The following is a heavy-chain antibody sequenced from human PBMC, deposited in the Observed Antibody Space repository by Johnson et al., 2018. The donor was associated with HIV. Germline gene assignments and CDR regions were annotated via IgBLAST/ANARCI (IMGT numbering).Heavy chain of an antibody. V-gene: IGHV3-30-3*02. CDR3: AKDTEDSVRMVYAPFDI. D-gene: IGHD2-8*01. J-gene: IGHJ3*02. CDR2: ISYDGANK. CDR1: GFTFNTHT. Sequence: QVQLVESGGGVVQPGRSLRLSCAASGFTFNTHTMHWVRQIPGKGLECVAFISYDGANKDYADSVKGRFPLTRDNSKSTLYLQMNSLRDEDTAVYFCAKDTEDSVRMVYAPFDIWGQGTLVTVSS.